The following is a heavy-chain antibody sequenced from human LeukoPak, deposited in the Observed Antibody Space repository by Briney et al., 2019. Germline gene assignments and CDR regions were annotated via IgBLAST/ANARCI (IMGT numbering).Heavy chain of an antibody. D-gene: IGHD2-2*01. CDR1: GFTVSSNY. CDR3: ARSNRCSSTSCYDYYYYMDV. V-gene: IGHV3-66*01. CDR2: IYSGRST. Sequence: PGGSLRLSCAASGFTVSSNYMSWVRQAPGKGLEWVSVIYSGRSTYYADSVKGRFTISRDNAKNSLYLQMNSLRAEDTAVYYCARSNRCSSTSCYDYYYYMDVWGKGTTVTVSS. J-gene: IGHJ6*03.